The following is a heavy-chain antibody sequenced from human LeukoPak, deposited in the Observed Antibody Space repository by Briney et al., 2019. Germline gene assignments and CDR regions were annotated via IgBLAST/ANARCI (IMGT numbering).Heavy chain of an antibody. V-gene: IGHV3-74*01. D-gene: IGHD3-3*01. CDR3: ARGPGSSFYYTFVD. CDR2: VNRDGRST. Sequence: GGSLRLSCAGSGFSFSSLSMDWVRQAPGKGLVWVSRVNRDGRSTIYADSVEGRFTISRDNAKNTLYLQMDSLRDDDTAVYYCARGPGSSFYYTFVDWGQGTLVTVSS. CDR1: GFSFSSLS. J-gene: IGHJ4*02.